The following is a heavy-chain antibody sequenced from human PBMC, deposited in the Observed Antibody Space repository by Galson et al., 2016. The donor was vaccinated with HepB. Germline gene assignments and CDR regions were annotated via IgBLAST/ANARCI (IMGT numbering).Heavy chain of an antibody. J-gene: IGHJ6*04. CDR2: ISYDGSNR. CDR1: GFTFSSCG. CDR3: AKAHRTRSIAVAGPFNYAMDV. V-gene: IGHV3-30*18. Sequence: SLRLSCAASGFTFSSCGMHWVRQAPGKGLEWVAFISYDGSNRYYVDSVKGRFTISRDNSKTTLYLQMNSLRAEDTAVYYCAKAHRTRSIAVAGPFNYAMDVWGKGTTVTVSS. D-gene: IGHD6-19*01.